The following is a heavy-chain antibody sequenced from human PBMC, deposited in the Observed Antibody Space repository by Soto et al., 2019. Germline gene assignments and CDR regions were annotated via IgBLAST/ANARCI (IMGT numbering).Heavy chain of an antibody. D-gene: IGHD5-12*01. V-gene: IGHV4-30-2*01. CDR2: IYHSGST. Sequence: PSEPLSLTCAVSGGSISGGGYSRSWIRQPPGKGLEWIGYIYHSGSTYYNPSLKSRVTISVDRSKNQFSLKLSSVTAADTAVYYCATGYSGYDYDFDYWGQGTLVTVSS. CDR1: GGSISGGGYS. J-gene: IGHJ4*02. CDR3: ATGYSGYDYDFDY.